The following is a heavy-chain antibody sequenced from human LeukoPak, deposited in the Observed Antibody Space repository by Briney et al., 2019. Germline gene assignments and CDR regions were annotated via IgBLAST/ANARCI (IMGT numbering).Heavy chain of an antibody. CDR3: ARGLYYYDSSGYALFDY. CDR1: GFTFSDYY. V-gene: IGHV3-11*01. CDR2: ISSSGSTI. J-gene: IGHJ4*02. D-gene: IGHD3-22*01. Sequence: GGSLRLSCAASGFTFSDYYMSWIRQAPGKGLEWVSYISSSGSTIFYADSVKGRFTISRDNAKNSLYLQMNSLRAEDTAVYYCARGLYYYDSSGYALFDYWGQGTLVTVSS.